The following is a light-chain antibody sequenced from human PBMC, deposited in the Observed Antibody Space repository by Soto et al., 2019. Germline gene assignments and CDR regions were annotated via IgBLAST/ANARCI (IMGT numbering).Light chain of an antibody. J-gene: IGKJ1*01. CDR1: QDINKN. CDR3: QQYNSYWT. V-gene: IGKV1-5*01. CDR2: DAS. Sequence: DIQMSQSPSSLSASVEDRVTITCQASQDINKNLIWYQQKPGKAPKLLIYDASSLESGVPSRFSGSGSGTEFTLTISSLQPDDFATYYCQQYNSYWTFGQGTKVDNK.